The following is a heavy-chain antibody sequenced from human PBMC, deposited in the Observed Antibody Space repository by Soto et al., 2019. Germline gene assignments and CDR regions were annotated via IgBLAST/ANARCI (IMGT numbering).Heavy chain of an antibody. D-gene: IGHD5-18*01. V-gene: IGHV5-51*01. Sequence: EVQLVQSGPEMKKPGESLTISCKVSGYSFTNYWIGWVRQMPGKGLEWMGIIYPGDSDTSYSPSFQGQVTISADKSISTAYLQWSSLKASDTAIYCCARRGRSWLHCVDVWGQGTTVTVSS. CDR2: IYPGDSDT. CDR3: ARRGRSWLHCVDV. J-gene: IGHJ6*02. CDR1: GYSFTNYW.